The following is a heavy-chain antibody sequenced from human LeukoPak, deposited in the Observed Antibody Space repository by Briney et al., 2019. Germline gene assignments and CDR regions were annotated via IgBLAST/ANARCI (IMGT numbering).Heavy chain of an antibody. J-gene: IGHJ4*02. CDR1: GLTFTSYA. CDR3: ARDRHSSGYYPHFDC. V-gene: IGHV3-30-3*01. CDR2: ISYDGSYK. D-gene: IGHD3-22*01. Sequence: PGGSLRLSCAASGLTFTSYAMHWVRQAPGKGLEWVAVISYDGSYKYSADSVTGRFTISRDNSKNTLYLQMNSLRAEDTALYYCARDRHSSGYYPHFDCWGQGTLVTVSS.